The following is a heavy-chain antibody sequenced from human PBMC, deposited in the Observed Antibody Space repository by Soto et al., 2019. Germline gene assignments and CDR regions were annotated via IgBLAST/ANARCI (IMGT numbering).Heavy chain of an antibody. V-gene: IGHV1-8*01. CDR2: MNGDRDNT. J-gene: IGHJ2*01. CDR1: GYTFTSYD. Sequence: ASVKVSCKASGYTFTSYDINWVRLAPGQGLEWMGWMNGDRDNTGCRQRFQGRLTMTKDTSKSTAYMELSSLTSEDTAVYYCARRPIAHWDFDLWGRGTLVTRLL. CDR3: ARRPIAHWDFDL. D-gene: IGHD2-21*01.